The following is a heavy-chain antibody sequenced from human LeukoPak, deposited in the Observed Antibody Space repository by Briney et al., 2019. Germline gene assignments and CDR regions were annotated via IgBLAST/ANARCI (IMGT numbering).Heavy chain of an antibody. CDR3: ARGEYYYDSRFDY. J-gene: IGHJ4*02. V-gene: IGHV1-2*06. CDR1: GYTFTGCY. CDR2: INPNSSGT. Sequence: ASVKVSCKASGYTFTGCYMHWVRQAPGQGLEWMGRINPNSSGTNYAQKFQGRVTMTRDTSISTAYMELSRLRSDDTAVYYCARGEYYYDSRFDYWGQGTLVTVSS. D-gene: IGHD3-22*01.